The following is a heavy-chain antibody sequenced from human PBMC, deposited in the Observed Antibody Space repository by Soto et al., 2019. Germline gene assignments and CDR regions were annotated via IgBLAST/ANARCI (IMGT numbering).Heavy chain of an antibody. CDR3: AKAPTRPDIAAAEYIYYYGMDV. CDR2: ISGSGGST. J-gene: IGHJ6*02. D-gene: IGHD6-13*01. V-gene: IGHV3-23*01. CDR1: GFTFSSYA. Sequence: EVQLLESGGGLVQPGGSLRLSCAASGFTFSSYAMSWVRQAPGKGLEWVSAISGSGGSTYYADSVKGRFTISRDNSKNTLYLQMNSLRAEDTAVYYCAKAPTRPDIAAAEYIYYYGMDVWGQGTTVTVSS.